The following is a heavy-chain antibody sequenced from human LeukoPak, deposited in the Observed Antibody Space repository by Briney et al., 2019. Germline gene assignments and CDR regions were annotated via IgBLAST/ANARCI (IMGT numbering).Heavy chain of an antibody. J-gene: IGHJ4*02. Sequence: PSETLSLTCAVYGGSFSGYYWSWIRQPPGKGLEWIGEINHSGSTNYNPSLKSRVTISVDTSKNQFSLKPSSVTAADTAVYYRASDTGAGGYSYGYVYWGQGTLVTVSS. V-gene: IGHV4-34*01. CDR3: ASDTGAGGYSYGYVY. CDR1: GGSFSGYY. CDR2: INHSGST. D-gene: IGHD5-18*01.